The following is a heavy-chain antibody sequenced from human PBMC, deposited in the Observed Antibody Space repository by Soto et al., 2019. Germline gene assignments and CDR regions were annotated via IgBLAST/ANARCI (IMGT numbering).Heavy chain of an antibody. J-gene: IGHJ4*02. V-gene: IGHV1-2*02. Sequence: QVQLVQSGAEVRKPGASVKVSCKASGYTFSDYYIHWVRQAPGQGLEWMRWINPNSGGTKYAPKFQGGVTMTRATSITTASMELSRLRSGDTAVYYCAREPATAKPEGVDFWGQGTLVTVSS. CDR1: GYTFSDYY. CDR2: INPNSGGT. CDR3: AREPATAKPEGVDF. D-gene: IGHD1-1*01.